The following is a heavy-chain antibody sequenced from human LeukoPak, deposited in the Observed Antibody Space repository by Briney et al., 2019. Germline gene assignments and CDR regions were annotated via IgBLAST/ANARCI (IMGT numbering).Heavy chain of an antibody. D-gene: IGHD3-16*01. CDR1: GFTFSSYW. V-gene: IGHV3-7*03. Sequence: GGSLRLSCAASGFTFSSYWMNWARQAPGKGLEWVASINHNGNVNYYVDSVKGRFTSSRDNAKNSLYLQMSNLRAEDTAVYFCARGGGLDVWGQGATVTVSS. CDR3: ARGGGLDV. CDR2: INHNGNVN. J-gene: IGHJ6*02.